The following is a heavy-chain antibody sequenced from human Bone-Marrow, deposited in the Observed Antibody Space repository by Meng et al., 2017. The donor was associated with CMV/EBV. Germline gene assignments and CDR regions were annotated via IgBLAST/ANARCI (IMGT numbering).Heavy chain of an antibody. D-gene: IGHD1-26*01. CDR1: GFSVSSNY. J-gene: IGHJ4*02. V-gene: IGHV3-66*01. CDR2: IYRGGDT. CDR3: ARVGYRATPY. Sequence: GGSLRLSCAASGFSVSSNYMSWVRQAPGRGREWVSVIYRGGDTYYTDSVKGRFTISRDNAKNSLYLQMNSLRAEDTAVYYCARVGYRATPYWGQGTLVTVSS.